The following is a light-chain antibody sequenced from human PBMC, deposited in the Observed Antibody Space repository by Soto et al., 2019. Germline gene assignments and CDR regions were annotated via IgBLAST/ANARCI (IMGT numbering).Light chain of an antibody. J-gene: IGLJ3*02. CDR3: CSYAGSKNWV. Sequence: QSALTQPPSASGSPGQSVTISCTGTSSDVGGYNYVSWYQHHPGRAPKLIIYDVDERPSGVPDRFSASKSGNTASLTVSGLQAEDEAHYYCCSYAGSKNWVFGGGTKVTVL. CDR2: DVD. CDR1: SSDVGGYNY. V-gene: IGLV2-8*01.